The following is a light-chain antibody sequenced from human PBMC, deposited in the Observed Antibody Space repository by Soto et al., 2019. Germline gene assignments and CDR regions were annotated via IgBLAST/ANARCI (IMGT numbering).Light chain of an antibody. CDR2: EVS. CDR1: SSDVGTYDR. CDR3: SSFTSDTTRV. Sequence: QSALTQPPSVSGSPGQSVAISCTGTSSDVGTYDRVSWYQQPPGTAPTLIIYEVSDRPSGVPDRFSGSKSGNTASLTISGLQAEDEADYYCSSFTSDTTRVFGGGTKVTVL. J-gene: IGLJ2*01. V-gene: IGLV2-18*02.